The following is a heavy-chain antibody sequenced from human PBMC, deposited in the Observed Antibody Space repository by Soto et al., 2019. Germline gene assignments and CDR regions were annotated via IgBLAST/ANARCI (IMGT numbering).Heavy chain of an antibody. CDR2: ISVSDAFI. D-gene: IGHD1-20*01. CDR3: TRETVAGITGLDY. J-gene: IGHJ4*02. V-gene: IGHV3-23*01. CDR1: GFNVGAFA. Sequence: LRLSCAASGFNVGAFAVNWVRQAPGKGLEWVSGISVSDAFIYYADSVRGRFSISRDASENILYLQMNSLRVDDTALYYCTRETVAGITGLDYWGPGTLVTVSS.